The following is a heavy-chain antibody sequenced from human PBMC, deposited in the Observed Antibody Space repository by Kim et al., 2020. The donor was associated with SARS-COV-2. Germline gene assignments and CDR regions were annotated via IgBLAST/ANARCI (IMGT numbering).Heavy chain of an antibody. CDR2: IYYSGST. CDR1: GGSVSSGSYY. CDR3: ARVRVSGWYRPSMDG. V-gene: IGHV4-61*01. Sequence: SETLSLTCTVSGGSVSSGSYYWSWIRQPPGKGLEWIGYIYYSGSTNYNPSLKSRVTISVDTSKNQFSLKLRSVTAADTAGYYCARVRVSGWYRPSMDGWG. D-gene: IGHD6-19*01. J-gene: IGHJ6*01.